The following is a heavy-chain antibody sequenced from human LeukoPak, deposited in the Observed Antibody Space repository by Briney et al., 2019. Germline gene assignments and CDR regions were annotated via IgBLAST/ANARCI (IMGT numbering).Heavy chain of an antibody. V-gene: IGHV3-23*01. CDR1: GFTFSSYA. J-gene: IGHJ4*02. Sequence: GGSLRLSCAASGFTFSSYAMSWVRQAPGKGLEWVSAISGSGGSTYYADSVKGRFTISRDNSKNTLYLQMNSLRAEDTAVYHCAKPSSGWYYFDYWGQGTLVTVSS. D-gene: IGHD6-19*01. CDR2: ISGSGGST. CDR3: AKPSSGWYYFDY.